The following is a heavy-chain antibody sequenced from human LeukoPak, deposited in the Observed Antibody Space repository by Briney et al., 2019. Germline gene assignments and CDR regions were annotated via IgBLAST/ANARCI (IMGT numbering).Heavy chain of an antibody. J-gene: IGHJ4*02. D-gene: IGHD4-17*01. CDR3: ATWDDYGDFVAFEY. CDR1: GFTFSSYT. V-gene: IGHV3-21*01. CDR2: ISSSATYI. Sequence: GGSLRLSCGGSGFTFSSYTMNWVRQAPGKGLEWVASISSSATYIYYADSIRGRFTISRDDAKKSVFLHMNSLRAEDTAVYFCATWDDYGDFVAFEYWGQGTLVTVSS.